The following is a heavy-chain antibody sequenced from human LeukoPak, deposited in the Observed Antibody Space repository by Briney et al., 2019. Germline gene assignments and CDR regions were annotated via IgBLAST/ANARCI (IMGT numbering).Heavy chain of an antibody. D-gene: IGHD5-18*01. CDR3: ARVGRGYSDRWWFDP. CDR1: GRTFSSYT. V-gene: IGHV1-69*02. CDR2: IIPILGIA. Sequence: SVKVSCKASGRTFSSYTISWVRQAPGQGLEWMGRIIPILGIANYAQKLQGRVMITADKSKRTPYMQLNSLRSEDTAVYYCARVGRGYSDRWWFDPWGQGTLVTVSS. J-gene: IGHJ5*02.